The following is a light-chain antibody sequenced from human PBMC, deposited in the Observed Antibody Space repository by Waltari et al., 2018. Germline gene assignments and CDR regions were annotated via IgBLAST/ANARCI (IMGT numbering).Light chain of an antibody. CDR1: QGISTY. CDR2: SAS. Sequence: DIQLTQSPSFLSASVGDRVTITCRASQGISTYLAWYQQKSGRAPELLIYSASTLQSGVPSRFSGSGSGTDFTLTISSLQPEDFATYSCQQLDSFPQTFGQGTKLDIK. V-gene: IGKV1-9*01. CDR3: QQLDSFPQT. J-gene: IGKJ2*01.